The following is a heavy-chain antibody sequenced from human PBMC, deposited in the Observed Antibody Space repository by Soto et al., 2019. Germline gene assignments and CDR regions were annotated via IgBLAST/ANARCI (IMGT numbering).Heavy chain of an antibody. CDR2: ISAYNGNT. D-gene: IGHD2-15*01. CDR1: GYTFTSYG. CDR3: ARVQEDIVVVVAATGAFDI. Sequence: ASVKVSCKASGYTFTSYGISWVRQAPGQGLEWMGWISAYNGNTNYAQKLQGRVTMTTDTSTSTAYVELRSLRSDDTAVYYCARVQEDIVVVVAATGAFDIWGQGTMVTVSS. J-gene: IGHJ3*02. V-gene: IGHV1-18*01.